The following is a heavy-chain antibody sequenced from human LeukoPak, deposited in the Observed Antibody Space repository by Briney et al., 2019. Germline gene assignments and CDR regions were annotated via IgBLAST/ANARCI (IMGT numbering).Heavy chain of an antibody. CDR3: ARDWGTAAAAGYFDY. Sequence: EASAKVSCKASGYTFTSYGISWLRQAPGQGLEWMGWISAYNGNTNYAQKLQGRVTMTTDTSTSTAYMELRSLRSDDTAVYYCARDWGTAAAAGYFDYWGQGTLVTVSS. D-gene: IGHD6-13*01. V-gene: IGHV1-18*01. CDR2: ISAYNGNT. CDR1: GYTFTSYG. J-gene: IGHJ4*02.